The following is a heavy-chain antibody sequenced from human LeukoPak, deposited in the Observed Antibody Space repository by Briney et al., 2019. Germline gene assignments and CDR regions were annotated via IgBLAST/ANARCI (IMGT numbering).Heavy chain of an antibody. CDR2: IAWNSGNT. CDR1: GFTFDNYA. Sequence: GRSLRLSCAASGFTFDNYAMHWVRQAPGKGLEWVSGIAWNSGNTGFADSVKGLFTISRDNAENSLYLQMNSLTPEDTAFYFCAKDMNSYGSGSSYNPWGPFDSWGQGTLVTVSS. D-gene: IGHD3-10*01. CDR3: AKDMNSYGSGSSYNPWGPFDS. V-gene: IGHV3-9*01. J-gene: IGHJ4*02.